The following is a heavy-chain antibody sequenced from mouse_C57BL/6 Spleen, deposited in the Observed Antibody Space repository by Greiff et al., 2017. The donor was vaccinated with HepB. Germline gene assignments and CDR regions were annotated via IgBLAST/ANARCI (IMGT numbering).Heavy chain of an antibody. CDR1: GYSITSGYY. J-gene: IGHJ4*01. Sequence: EVQLQESGPGLVKPSQSLSLTCSVTGYSITSGYYWNWIRQFPGNNLEWMGYISYDGSNNYNPSLKNRISITRDTSKNQFFLKLNSVTTEDTATYYCARGGLLRGYAMDYWGQGTSVTVSS. CDR2: ISYDGSN. D-gene: IGHD1-1*01. CDR3: ARGGLLRGYAMDY. V-gene: IGHV3-6*01.